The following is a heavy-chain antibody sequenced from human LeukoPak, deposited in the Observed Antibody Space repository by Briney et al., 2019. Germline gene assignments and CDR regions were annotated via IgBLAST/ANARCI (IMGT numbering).Heavy chain of an antibody. V-gene: IGHV3-43D*03. CDR3: AKDYGYSNDWYLIDY. Sequence: GGSLRLSCEASGFTFDDCAMHWVRQTPEKGLEWLGLITWNGFSTYYADSVRGRFTISRDNSKNSLYLQMNSLSTDDTALYYCAKDYGYSNDWYLIDYWGQGTLVTVSS. D-gene: IGHD6-19*01. J-gene: IGHJ4*02. CDR2: ITWNGFST. CDR1: GFTFDDCA.